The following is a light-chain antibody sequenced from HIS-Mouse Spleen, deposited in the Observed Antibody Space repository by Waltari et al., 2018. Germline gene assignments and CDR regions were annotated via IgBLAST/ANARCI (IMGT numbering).Light chain of an antibody. J-gene: IGLJ2*01. CDR2: EDR. Sequence: SYELTQPPSVSVSPGQTARITCSGDALPKKYAYWYQQKSGQAPVLVIYEDRKRPSGVPEGCAGSSSGTMATLTISGAQVEDEADYYCYSTDSSGNHRVFGGGTKLTVL. CDR3: YSTDSSGNHRV. V-gene: IGLV3-10*01. CDR1: ALPKKY.